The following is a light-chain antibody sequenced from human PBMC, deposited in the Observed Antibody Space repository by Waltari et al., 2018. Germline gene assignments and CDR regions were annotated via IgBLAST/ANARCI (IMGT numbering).Light chain of an antibody. CDR2: EVS. CDR1: SSDVGRYNL. J-gene: IGLJ1*01. Sequence: QSALTQPASVSGSPGQSITISCTGPSSDVGRYNLVSWYQQHPGKAPKLMIYEVSKRPSGVSNRFSGSKSGNTASLTISGLQAEDEADYYCCSYAGSSTFYVFGTGTKVTVL. V-gene: IGLV2-23*02. CDR3: CSYAGSSTFYV.